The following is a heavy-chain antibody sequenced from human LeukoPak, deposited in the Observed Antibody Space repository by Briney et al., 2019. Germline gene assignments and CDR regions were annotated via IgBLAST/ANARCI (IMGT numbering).Heavy chain of an antibody. CDR2: IIPIFGTA. V-gene: IGHV1-69*13. D-gene: IGHD6-19*01. J-gene: IGHJ4*02. CDR3: ARDLFPGIAVAGNHPGYLGY. Sequence: SVKVSCKASGGTFSSYAISWVRQAPGQGLEWMGGIIPIFGTANYAQKFQGRVTITADESTSTAYMELSSLRSEDTAVYYCARDLFPGIAVAGNHPGYLGYWGQGTLVTVSS. CDR1: GGTFSSYA.